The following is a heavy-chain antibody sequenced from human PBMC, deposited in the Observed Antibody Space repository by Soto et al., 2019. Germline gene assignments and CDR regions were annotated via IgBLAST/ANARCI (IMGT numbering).Heavy chain of an antibody. Sequence: QVQLVESGGGVVQPGRSLRLSCAASGFTFSSYGMHWVRQAPGKGLEWVAVISYDGSNKYYADSVNGRFTISRDNSKNTLYLQMNSLRAEDTAVYYCAKDRVRIAAGPGLTFDYWGQGTLVTVSS. CDR2: ISYDGSNK. CDR1: GFTFSSYG. CDR3: AKDRVRIAAGPGLTFDY. J-gene: IGHJ4*02. V-gene: IGHV3-30*18. D-gene: IGHD6-6*01.